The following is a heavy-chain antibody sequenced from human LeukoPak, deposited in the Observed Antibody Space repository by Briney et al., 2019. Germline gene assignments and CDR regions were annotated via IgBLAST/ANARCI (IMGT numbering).Heavy chain of an antibody. V-gene: IGHV1-8*01. CDR1: GYTFTSYD. J-gene: IGHJ6*02. CDR2: MNPNSGNT. D-gene: IGHD3-3*01. Sequence: ASVKLSCKASGYTFTSYDINWVRQATGQGLEWMGWMNPNSGNTGYAQKFQGRVTMTRNTSISTAYMELSSLRSEDTAVYYCARASYLTIFGVVIPSYYYYGMDVWGQGTTVTVSS. CDR3: ARASYLTIFGVVIPSYYYYGMDV.